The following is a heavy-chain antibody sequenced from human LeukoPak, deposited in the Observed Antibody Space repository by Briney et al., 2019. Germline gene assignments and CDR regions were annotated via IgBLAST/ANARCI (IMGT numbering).Heavy chain of an antibody. J-gene: IGHJ1*01. Sequence: GGSLRLSCAASGFPLSGYWMHWVRQGPGKGLVWVSRINSDGRSTAYADSVKGRFTISRDNAKNTLYLQMDSLRAEDTAVYYCARAMITSTTSPEHWGQGTLVTVSS. D-gene: IGHD3-16*01. CDR1: GFPLSGYW. CDR3: ARAMITSTTSPEH. CDR2: INSDGRST. V-gene: IGHV3-74*03.